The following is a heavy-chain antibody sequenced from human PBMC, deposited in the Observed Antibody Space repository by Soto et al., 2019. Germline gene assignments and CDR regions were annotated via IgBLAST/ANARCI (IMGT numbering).Heavy chain of an antibody. CDR2: INAGNGNT. V-gene: IGHV1-3*01. Sequence: QVQLVQSGAEVKKPGASVKVSCKASGYTFTSYAMQWVRQAPGQRLEWMGWINAGNGNTKYSQNFQGRVTITRDTSASTAYMELSSLRSEDTAVYYCARGPGGPDGPGDYWGQGALVTVSS. CDR3: ARGPGGPDGPGDY. D-gene: IGHD2-15*01. CDR1: GYTFTSYA. J-gene: IGHJ4*02.